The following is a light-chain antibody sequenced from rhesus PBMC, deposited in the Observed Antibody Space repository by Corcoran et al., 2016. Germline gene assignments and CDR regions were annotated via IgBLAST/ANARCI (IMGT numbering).Light chain of an antibody. CDR3: QHYYSTPWT. J-gene: IGKJ1*01. Sequence: DIQMTQSPSSLSAFVGDRATITSRASQGMTNELAWYKKKPGETPKLLIYEASSLQSGIPSRFSGSGSVTDFTLTSSSLQSEDFATYYCQHYYSTPWTFGQGTKVDIK. CDR2: EAS. CDR1: QGMTNE. V-gene: IGKV1-33*02.